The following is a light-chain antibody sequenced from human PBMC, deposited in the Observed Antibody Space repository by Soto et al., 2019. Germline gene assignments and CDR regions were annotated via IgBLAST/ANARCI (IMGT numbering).Light chain of an antibody. CDR1: QSISSW. V-gene: IGKV1-5*01. J-gene: IGKJ1*01. Sequence: DIQMTQSPSTLSASVGDRVTITCRASQSISSWLAWYQQKPGKAPKLLIYDASSLESGVPSRFRGSGSGTEFPLTISSLQPDDFATYYCQQYNSYSPWTFGQGTKVEIK. CDR2: DAS. CDR3: QQYNSYSPWT.